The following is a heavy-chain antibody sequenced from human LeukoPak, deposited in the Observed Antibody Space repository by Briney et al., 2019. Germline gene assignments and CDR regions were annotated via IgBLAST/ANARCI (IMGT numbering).Heavy chain of an antibody. CDR1: GFTFSNAW. CDR2: IKCKTVGGTT. D-gene: IGHD2-15*01. V-gene: IGHV3-15*01. Sequence: GGSLRLSCAASGFTFSNAWMSWVRQAPGKGLEWVVRIKCKTVGGTTDYAAPVKGRFTISRDDSKNTLYLQMNSLKTEDTAVYYCTTDDLFNYCSGGSCYSGYWGQGTLVTVSS. CDR3: TTDDLFNYCSGGSCYSGY. J-gene: IGHJ4*02.